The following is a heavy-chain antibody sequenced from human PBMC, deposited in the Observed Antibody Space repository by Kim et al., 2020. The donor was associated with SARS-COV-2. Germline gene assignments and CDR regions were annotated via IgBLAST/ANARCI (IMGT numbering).Heavy chain of an antibody. V-gene: IGHV3-53*01. CDR1: TVSSNY. D-gene: IGHD3-10*01. CDR3: ARDVVTMVRGVYPSYYYYGMDV. Sequence: TVSSNYMSWVRQAPGKGLEWVSVIYSGGSTYYADSVKGRFTISRDNSKNTLYLQMNSLRAEDTAVYYCARDVVTMVRGVYPSYYYYGMDV. CDR2: IYSGGST. J-gene: IGHJ6*01.